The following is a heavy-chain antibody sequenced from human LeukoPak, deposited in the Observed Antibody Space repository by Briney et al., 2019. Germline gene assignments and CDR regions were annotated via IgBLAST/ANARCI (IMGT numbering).Heavy chain of an antibody. D-gene: IGHD3-3*01. CDR3: ARAYRFGVVIASFDY. J-gene: IGHJ4*02. CDR2: IYYSGST. Sequence: SETLSLTCTASGGSISSGGYYWSWIRQHPGKGLEWIGYIYYSGSTYYNPSLKSRVTISVDTSKNQFSPKLSSVTAADTAVYYCARAYRFGVVIASFDYWGQGTLVTVSS. CDR1: GGSISSGGYY. V-gene: IGHV4-31*03.